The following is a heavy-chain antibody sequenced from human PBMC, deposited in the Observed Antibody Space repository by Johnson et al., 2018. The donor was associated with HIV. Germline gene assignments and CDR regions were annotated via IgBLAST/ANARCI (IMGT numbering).Heavy chain of an antibody. D-gene: IGHD1-1*01. CDR1: GFTFSSYA. Sequence: VQPGGSLRLSCAASGFTFSSYAMSWVRQAPGKGLEWVGQIKSRTDGGTTDYGAPVKGRFTISRNDSENTLRLQMNSLKTEDTALYYCATSTASDAFDIWGQGTMVTVSS. CDR3: ATSTASDAFDI. J-gene: IGHJ3*02. CDR2: IKSRTDGGTT. V-gene: IGHV3-15*01.